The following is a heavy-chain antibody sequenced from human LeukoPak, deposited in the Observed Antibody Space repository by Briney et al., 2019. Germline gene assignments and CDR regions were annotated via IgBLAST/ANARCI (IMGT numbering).Heavy chain of an antibody. Sequence: SETLSLTCAVYGGSLSGYYWSWIRQPPGKGLEWIGEINHSGSTNYNPSLKSRVTISVDTSKNQFSLKLSSVTAADTAVYYCARGPPYYYGSGSYFFQHWGQGTLVTVSS. J-gene: IGHJ1*01. D-gene: IGHD3-10*01. CDR1: GGSLSGYY. CDR3: ARGPPYYYGSGSYFFQH. V-gene: IGHV4-34*01. CDR2: INHSGST.